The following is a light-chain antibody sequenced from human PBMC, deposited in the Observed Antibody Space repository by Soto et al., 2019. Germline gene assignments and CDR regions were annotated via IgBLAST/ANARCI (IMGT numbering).Light chain of an antibody. V-gene: IGKV1-5*01. CDR2: GAN. CDR1: QTISSW. Sequence: DIQMTQSPSTLSGSVGDRVTITCRASQTISSWLAWYQQKPGKAPKLLIYGANNLQPGVPTRFSGSGSGTEFTLTINNLQPEDAGSYFCQQANSFPWTFGQGT. J-gene: IGKJ1*01. CDR3: QQANSFPWT.